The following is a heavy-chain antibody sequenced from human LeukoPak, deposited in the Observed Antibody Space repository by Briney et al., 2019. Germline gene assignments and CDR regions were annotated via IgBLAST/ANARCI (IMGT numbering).Heavy chain of an antibody. CDR1: GGSFSGYY. CDR2: INHSGST. Sequence: KPSETLSLTCAVYGGSFSGYYWSWIRQPPGKGLEWIGEINHSGSTNYNPSLKSRVTISVDTSKNQFSLKLSSVTAADTAVYYCARHVRSLGDGYNYFDYWGQGTLVTVSS. V-gene: IGHV4-34*01. J-gene: IGHJ4*02. D-gene: IGHD5-24*01. CDR3: ARHVRSLGDGYNYFDY.